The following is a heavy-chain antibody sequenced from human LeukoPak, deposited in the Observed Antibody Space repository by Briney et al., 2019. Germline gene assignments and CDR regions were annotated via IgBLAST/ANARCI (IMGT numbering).Heavy chain of an antibody. CDR3: ARVYWSGYSSRYYYGMDV. CDR1: GDSFTSYY. CDR2: INPYSGGA. D-gene: IGHD3-3*01. Sequence: ASVTVSCKTSGDSFTSYYIHWVRQAPGQGLEWMGWINPYSGGADFAQTFQGRVTLTSDTSISTAYMELSGLRSDDTAVYYCARVYWSGYSSRYYYGMDVWGQGTTVTVSS. V-gene: IGHV1-2*02. J-gene: IGHJ6*02.